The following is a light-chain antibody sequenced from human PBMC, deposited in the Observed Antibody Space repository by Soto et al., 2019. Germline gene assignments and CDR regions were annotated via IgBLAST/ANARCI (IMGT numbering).Light chain of an antibody. CDR3: QQYINWPPIT. J-gene: IGKJ5*01. V-gene: IGKV3D-15*01. Sequence: EVVMTQSPATLSVSPGDRATLSCRASQSLSSNLAWYQQKPGQAPRLLIYGASARATGIPARFSGSGSGTEFTLTISSLQPEDFAVYYCQQYINWPPITFGQGTRLEIK. CDR1: QSLSSN. CDR2: GAS.